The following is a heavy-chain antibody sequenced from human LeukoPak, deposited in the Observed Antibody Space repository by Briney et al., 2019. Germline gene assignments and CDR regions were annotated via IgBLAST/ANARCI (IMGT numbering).Heavy chain of an antibody. CDR2: IGGDGRRK. CDR3: ARDAGWRLLDY. Sequence: PGGSLRLSCAASGFTFSSYSMNWVRQAPGKGLEWLAYIGGDGRRKFYEDSVEGRFTISRDNAESSLYLQMNNLRVEDTAVYYCARDAGWRLLDYWGRGTQVTVSS. V-gene: IGHV3-7*01. D-gene: IGHD6-25*01. CDR1: GFTFSSYS. J-gene: IGHJ4*02.